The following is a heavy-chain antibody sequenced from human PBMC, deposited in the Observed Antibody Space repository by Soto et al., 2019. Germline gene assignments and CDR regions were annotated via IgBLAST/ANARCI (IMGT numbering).Heavy chain of an antibody. Sequence: GGSLRLSCAASGFTFSSYAMSWVRQAPGKGLEWVSAISGSGGSTYYADSVKGRFTISRDNSKNTLYLQMNSLRAEDTAVYYCAKALGIVVVEAVWFDYWGQGTLVTVSS. V-gene: IGHV3-23*01. CDR2: ISGSGGST. J-gene: IGHJ4*02. CDR1: GFTFSSYA. CDR3: AKALGIVVVEAVWFDY. D-gene: IGHD2-15*01.